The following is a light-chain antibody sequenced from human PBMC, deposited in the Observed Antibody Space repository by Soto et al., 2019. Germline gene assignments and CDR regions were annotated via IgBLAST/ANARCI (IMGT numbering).Light chain of an antibody. CDR3: SSYTSRSLYV. CDR2: DVS. V-gene: IGLV2-14*03. J-gene: IGLJ1*01. CDR1: SSDVGGYNY. Sequence: QSALTQSASVSGSPGQSITISCTGTSSDVGGYNYVSWYQQHPGKAPKLIIYDVSNRPSGISNRFSGSKSGNTASLTISGLQAEDEADYYCSSYTSRSLYVFGTGTKVTVL.